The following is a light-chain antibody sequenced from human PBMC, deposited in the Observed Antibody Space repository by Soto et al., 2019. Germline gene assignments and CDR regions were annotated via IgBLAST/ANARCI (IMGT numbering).Light chain of an antibody. V-gene: IGKV3-20*01. CDR2: GAS. CDR1: QSVSNNY. CDR3: LQYGGGGR. Sequence: IVLTQSPGTLSLSPGERATLSCRASQSVSNNYLAWYQQKPGQAPRLLIYGASNRATGIPERFSGSGSGTGFTLTIRRVESEESVEYCCLQYGGGGRFGDGT. J-gene: IGKJ1*01.